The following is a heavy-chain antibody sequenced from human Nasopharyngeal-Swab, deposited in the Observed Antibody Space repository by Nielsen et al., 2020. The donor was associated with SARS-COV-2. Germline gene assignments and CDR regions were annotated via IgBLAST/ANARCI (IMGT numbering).Heavy chain of an antibody. CDR1: GFTFSHHW. CDR2: INSDGGSA. Sequence: GESLKISCAASGFTFSHHWMHWVRQTPGKGLVWVSRINSDGGSATYVDSVEGRFTISRDNARNTLYLQMSSLTAEDTAVYYCARDYDYGSRTYYMGYDYWGPGILVTVSS. D-gene: IGHD4/OR15-4a*01. V-gene: IGHV3-74*01. CDR3: ARDYDYGSRTYYMGYDY. J-gene: IGHJ4*02.